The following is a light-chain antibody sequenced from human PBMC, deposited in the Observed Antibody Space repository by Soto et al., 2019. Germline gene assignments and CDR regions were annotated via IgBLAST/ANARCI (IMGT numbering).Light chain of an antibody. V-gene: IGKV3-20*01. CDR3: QEYGSSPYT. Sequence: EIVLTQSPGTLSLSPGERATLACRASQSVSSSYLAWYQQKPGQAPRLLIYGASSRATGIQDRLSGSGSGTDFTLTISRLEPEDFAVYYCQEYGSSPYTFGQGTKLAI. CDR1: QSVSSSY. J-gene: IGKJ2*01. CDR2: GAS.